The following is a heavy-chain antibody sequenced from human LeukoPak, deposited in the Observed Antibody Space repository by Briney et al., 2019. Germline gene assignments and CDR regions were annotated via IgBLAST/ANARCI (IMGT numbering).Heavy chain of an antibody. V-gene: IGHV4-59*12. D-gene: IGHD3-3*01. CDR3: ARGPTWNYDFWKKQKPSVYYFDY. Sequence: SETLSLTCTVSGGSISSYYWSWIRQPPGKGLEWIGYIYYSGSTNYNPSLKSRVTISVDTSKNQFSLKLSSVTAADTAVYYCARGPTWNYDFWKKQKPSVYYFDYWGQGTLVTVSS. J-gene: IGHJ4*02. CDR1: GGSISSYY. CDR2: IYYSGST.